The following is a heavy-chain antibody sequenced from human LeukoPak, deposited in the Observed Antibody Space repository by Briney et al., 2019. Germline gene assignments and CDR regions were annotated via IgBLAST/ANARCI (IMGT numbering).Heavy chain of an antibody. J-gene: IGHJ6*03. CDR1: GFTFSDYY. D-gene: IGHD3-10*01. Sequence: GGPLRLSCAASGFTFSDYYMSWIRQAPGKGLEWVSYISSSGSTIYYADSVKGRFIISRDNAKNSLYLQMNSLRAEDTAVYYCARDSPYYYGSGNNYYYYYYMDVWGKGTTVTISS. CDR3: ARDSPYYYGSGNNYYYYYYMDV. CDR2: ISSSGSTI. V-gene: IGHV3-11*01.